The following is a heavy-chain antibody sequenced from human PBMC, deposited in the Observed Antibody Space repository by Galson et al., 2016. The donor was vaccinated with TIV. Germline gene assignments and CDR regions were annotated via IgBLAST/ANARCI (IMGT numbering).Heavy chain of an antibody. CDR1: GLIVTSNS. J-gene: IGHJ6*02. Sequence: SLRLSCAASGLIVTSNSMTWVRQAPGKGLEWIALIYDDGRTTYADSVKGRFTISRDNSKNILHLQMTSLRADDTAVFYCVRDRRHCGNECYLRYYYGMDVWGQGTTVTVSS. CDR2: IYDDGRT. D-gene: IGHD2-21*01. V-gene: IGHV3-66*02. CDR3: VRDRRHCGNECYLRYYYGMDV.